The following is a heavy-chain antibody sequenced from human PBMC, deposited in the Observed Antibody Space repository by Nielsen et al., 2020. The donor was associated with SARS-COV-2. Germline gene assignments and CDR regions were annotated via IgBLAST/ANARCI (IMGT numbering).Heavy chain of an antibody. Sequence: GESLKISCAASGFTFSDYYMSWIRQAPGKGLEWVSYISSSGSTIYYADSVKGRFTISRDNAKNSLYLQMNSLRAEDTAVYYCARDYVLLWFGELLYQPSYYYYGMDVWGQGTTVTVSS. J-gene: IGHJ6*02. CDR3: ARDYVLLWFGELLYQPSYYYYGMDV. V-gene: IGHV3-11*01. CDR1: GFTFSDYY. D-gene: IGHD3-10*01. CDR2: ISSSGSTI.